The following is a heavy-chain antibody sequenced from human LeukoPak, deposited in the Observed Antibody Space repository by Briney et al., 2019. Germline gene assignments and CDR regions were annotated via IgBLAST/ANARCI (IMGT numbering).Heavy chain of an antibody. CDR3: ARERLRLFDP. J-gene: IGHJ5*02. Sequence: GGSLRLSCAASGFTVSSNYMSWVRQAPGKGLEWVSVIYSGGSTYYADSGRGRFTIPRDNSKNTLYLQMNSLRAEDTAVYYCARERLRLFDPWGQGTLVTVSS. CDR2: IYSGGST. D-gene: IGHD3-16*01. V-gene: IGHV3-53*01. CDR1: GFTVSSNY.